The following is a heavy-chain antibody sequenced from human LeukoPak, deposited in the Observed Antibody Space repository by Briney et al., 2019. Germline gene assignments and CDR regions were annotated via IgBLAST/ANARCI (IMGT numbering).Heavy chain of an antibody. V-gene: IGHV4-59*01. J-gene: IGHJ3*02. D-gene: IGHD3-16*01. Sequence: PSETLSLTCTVSGGSISSYYWSWIRQPPGKGLEWIGYIYYSGSTNYNPSLKSRVTISADTSKNQFSLKLSSVTAADTAVYYCARLHRDVWVAFDIWGQGTMVTVSS. CDR1: GGSISSYY. CDR2: IYYSGST. CDR3: ARLHRDVWVAFDI.